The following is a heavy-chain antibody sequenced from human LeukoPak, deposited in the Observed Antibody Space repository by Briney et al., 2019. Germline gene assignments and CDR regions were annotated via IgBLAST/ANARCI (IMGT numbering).Heavy chain of an antibody. V-gene: IGHV1-2*02. J-gene: IGHJ4*02. Sequence: ASVKVSCKASGYTFTGYYMHWVRQAPGQGLEWMGWINPNSGGTNYAQKFQGRVTMTRDTSISTAYMELSRLRSDDTAVYYCARPYCSGGSCYYDYWGRGTLVTVSS. CDR1: GYTFTGYY. CDR2: INPNSGGT. D-gene: IGHD2-15*01. CDR3: ARPYCSGGSCYYDY.